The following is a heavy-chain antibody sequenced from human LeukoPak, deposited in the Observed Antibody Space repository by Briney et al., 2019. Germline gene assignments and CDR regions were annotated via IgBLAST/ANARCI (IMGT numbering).Heavy chain of an antibody. D-gene: IGHD5-12*01. CDR3: ARGGNAGRDYDPFWYFDL. CDR2: IYHSGST. J-gene: IGHJ2*01. CDR1: GGSLSSSNW. V-gene: IGHV4-4*02. Sequence: SGTLSLTCAVSGGSLSSSNWWSGVRPPPGRGLGGIGEIYHSGSTNYNPSLKSRVTISVDKSKNQFSLQLSSVTAADTAVYYCARGGNAGRDYDPFWYFDLWGRGTLVTVSS.